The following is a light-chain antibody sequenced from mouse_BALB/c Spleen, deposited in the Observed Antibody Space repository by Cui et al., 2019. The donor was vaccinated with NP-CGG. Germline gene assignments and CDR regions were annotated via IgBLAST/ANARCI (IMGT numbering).Light chain of an antibody. CDR2: GTN. V-gene: IGLV1*01. Sequence: QAVVTQECALITSPGETVTLTCRSSTGAVTTSNYANWVQEKPDHLFTGLIGGTNNRVPGVPARFSGSLIGDKAALTITGAQTEDEAIYFCALWYSNHWVFGGGTKLTVL. J-gene: IGLJ1*01. CDR3: ALWYSNHWV. CDR1: TGAVTTSNY.